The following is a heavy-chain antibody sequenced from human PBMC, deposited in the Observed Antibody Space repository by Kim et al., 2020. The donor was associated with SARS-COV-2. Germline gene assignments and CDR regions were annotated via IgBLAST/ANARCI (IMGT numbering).Heavy chain of an antibody. CDR2: ISGLGTNT. CDR1: GFTFKKYA. Sequence: GSLRLSCVASGFTFKKYAMSWVRQAPGKGLEWISAISGLGTNTYYADSVKGRLTISRDNSRNTLYLEISRLRAEDTAIYYCAIDLPRDFGWFAAHDYWGEGTLVIVSS. J-gene: IGHJ4*02. V-gene: IGHV3-23*01. CDR3: AIDLPRDFGWFAAHDY. D-gene: IGHD3-10*01.